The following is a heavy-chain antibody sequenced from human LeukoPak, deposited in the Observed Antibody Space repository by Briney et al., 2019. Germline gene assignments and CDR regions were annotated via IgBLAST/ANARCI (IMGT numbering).Heavy chain of an antibody. CDR2: IYPGDSDT. CDR3: ARQIHTIFGVVKEYGMDV. D-gene: IGHD3-3*01. V-gene: IGHV5-51*01. CDR1: GYRFTSNW. J-gene: IGHJ6*02. Sequence: GESLQISCKGSGYRFTSNWIAWVRQMPGKGLEWMGIIYPGDSDTRYSPSFQGQVTISADKSISTAYLQWSSLKASDTAMYYCARQIHTIFGVVKEYGMDVWGQGTTVTVSS.